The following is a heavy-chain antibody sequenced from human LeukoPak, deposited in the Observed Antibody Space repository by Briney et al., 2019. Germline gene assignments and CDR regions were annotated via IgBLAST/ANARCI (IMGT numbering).Heavy chain of an antibody. CDR2: INHSGST. V-gene: IGHV4-34*01. CDR1: GGSFSGYY. D-gene: IGHD1-26*01. Sequence: PSETLSLTCAVYGGSFSGYYWSWIRPPPGKGLEWIGEINHSGSTNYNPSLKSRVTISVDTSKNQFSLKLSSVTAADTAVYYCARGSISGSRVGMFDYWGQGTLVTVSS. CDR3: ARGSISGSRVGMFDY. J-gene: IGHJ4*02.